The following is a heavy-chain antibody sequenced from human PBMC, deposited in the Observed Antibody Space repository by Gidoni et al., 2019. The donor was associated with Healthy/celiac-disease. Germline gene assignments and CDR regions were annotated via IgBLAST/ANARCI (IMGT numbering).Heavy chain of an antibody. CDR3: ARLLSEQWLVQYYFDY. V-gene: IGHV5-10-1*01. J-gene: IGHJ4*02. D-gene: IGHD6-19*01. Sequence: PSFQGHVTISADKSISTAYLQWSSLKASDTAMYYCARLLSEQWLVQYYFDYWGQGTLVTVSS.